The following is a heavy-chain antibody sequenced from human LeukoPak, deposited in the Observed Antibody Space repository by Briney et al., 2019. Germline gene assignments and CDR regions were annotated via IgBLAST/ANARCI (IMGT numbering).Heavy chain of an antibody. CDR3: ARVTESYGSGRRHNYYYYMDV. Sequence: SETLSLTCTVSAGSISSTDYFWGWIRQPPRKGLEWIGSISYSGRTYYKPSLKSRVSISVDTSNNQFSLKLRAVTAADTAVYYCARVTESYGSGRRHNYYYYMDVWGKGTTVTISS. CDR1: AGSISSTDYF. V-gene: IGHV4-39*07. CDR2: ISYSGRT. D-gene: IGHD3-10*01. J-gene: IGHJ6*03.